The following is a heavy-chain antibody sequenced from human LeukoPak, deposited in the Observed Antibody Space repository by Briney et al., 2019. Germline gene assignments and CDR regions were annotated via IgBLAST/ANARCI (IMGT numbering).Heavy chain of an antibody. Sequence: GGSLRLSCAASGVTVSSNYMSWVRQAPGKGLEWVSAIYSGGSTYYADSVKGRFTISRNNSKNTLYLQMNSLRAEDTAVYYCARETRYYDSSGYHAAFDYWGQGTLVTVSS. CDR3: ARETRYYDSSGYHAAFDY. V-gene: IGHV3-53*01. CDR2: IYSGGST. J-gene: IGHJ4*02. CDR1: GVTVSSNY. D-gene: IGHD3-22*01.